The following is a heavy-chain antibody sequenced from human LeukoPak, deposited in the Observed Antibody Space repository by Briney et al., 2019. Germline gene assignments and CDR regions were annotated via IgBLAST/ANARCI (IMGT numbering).Heavy chain of an antibody. CDR2: INHSGST. CDR1: SDSISSYY. CDR3: ARGSWDY. V-gene: IGHV4-34*01. D-gene: IGHD6-13*01. Sequence: SETLSLTCTVSSDSISSYYWSWIRQPPGKGLEWIGEINHSGSTNYNPSLKSRVTISVDTSKNQFSLKLSSVTAADTAVYYCARGSWDYWGQGTLVTVSS. J-gene: IGHJ4*02.